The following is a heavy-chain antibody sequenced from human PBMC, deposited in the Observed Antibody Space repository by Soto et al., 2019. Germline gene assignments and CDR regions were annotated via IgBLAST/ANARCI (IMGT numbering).Heavy chain of an antibody. CDR2: IYYSGST. CDR1: GGSISSSSYY. Sequence: PSETLSLTCTVSGGSISSSSYYWGWIRQPPGKGLEWIGSIYYSGSTYYNPSLKSRVTISVDTSKNQFSLKLSSVTAADTAVYYCARHAPVLRFLEWFGRDKSIFDYWGQGSLVTVSS. D-gene: IGHD3-3*01. V-gene: IGHV4-39*01. CDR3: ARHAPVLRFLEWFGRDKSIFDY. J-gene: IGHJ4*02.